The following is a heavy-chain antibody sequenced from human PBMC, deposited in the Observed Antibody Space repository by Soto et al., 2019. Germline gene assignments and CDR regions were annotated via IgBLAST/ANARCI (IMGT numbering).Heavy chain of an antibody. CDR3: ARRTWGMDV. V-gene: IGHV4-4*02. CDR2: IYHIGLA. CDR1: GASISSSNW. D-gene: IGHD2-8*01. J-gene: IGHJ6*02. Sequence: QVQLQESGPGLVKPSGTLSLTCAVSGASISSSNWWSWVRQPPGKGLEWIGEIYHIGLANYNPSLESRVTFSVDKSKNQFSRRLSSVAAADRAVYYCARRTWGMDVWGQGTTVIVPS.